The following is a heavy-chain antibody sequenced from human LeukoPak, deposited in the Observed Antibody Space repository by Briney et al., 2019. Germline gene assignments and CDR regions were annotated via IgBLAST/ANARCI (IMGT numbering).Heavy chain of an antibody. CDR3: VLGHYGGLFDN. J-gene: IGHJ4*02. V-gene: IGHV3-30-3*01. CDR1: GFTFTRYD. CDR2: ISSDESNK. D-gene: IGHD4-23*01. Sequence: GGSLRLSCAASGFTFTRYDMHWVRRAPGKGLEWVAVISSDESNKDYANSVKGRFTIARDNSQNTLFVQMNSLRVEDTAVYYCVLGHYGGLFDNWGQGALVTVSS.